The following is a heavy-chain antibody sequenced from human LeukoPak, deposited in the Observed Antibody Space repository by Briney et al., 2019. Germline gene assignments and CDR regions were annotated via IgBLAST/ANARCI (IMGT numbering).Heavy chain of an antibody. CDR1: GYTFSDNF. CDR2: IIPNSGDT. CDR3: ARGDSGTYSVDN. V-gene: IGHV1-2*06. J-gene: IGHJ4*02. Sequence: EASVKVSCKASGYTFSDNFIHWVRQAPGQGLEWMGRIIPNSGDTNHAQKFQGTATMTRDTSISTAYMELNRLKSDDTAVYYCARGDSGTYSVDNWGQGTLVTVSS. D-gene: IGHD1-26*01.